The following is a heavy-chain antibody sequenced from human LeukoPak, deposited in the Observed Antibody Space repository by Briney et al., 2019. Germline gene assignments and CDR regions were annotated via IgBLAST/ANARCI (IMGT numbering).Heavy chain of an antibody. CDR1: GDSISSGSYY. CDR2: IYTSGST. CDR3: ARTGVVKYYYDSSGYYYEV. D-gene: IGHD3-22*01. J-gene: IGHJ4*02. Sequence: TSQTLSLTLTDSGDSISSGSYYRSLIRQPAGKRLEWIGRIYTSGSTNYNPSLKSRVTISVDTSKNQFSLKLSSVTAADTAVYYCARTGVVKYYYDSSGYYYEVWGQGTLVTVSS. V-gene: IGHV4-61*02.